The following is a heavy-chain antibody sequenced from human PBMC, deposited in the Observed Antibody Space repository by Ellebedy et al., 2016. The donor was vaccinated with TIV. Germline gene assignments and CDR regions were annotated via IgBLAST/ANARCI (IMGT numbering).Heavy chain of an antibody. V-gene: IGHV3-48*02. CDR2: VSPSSTVI. Sequence: GESLKISXVASGFTFSNYYLHWVRQAPGKGLEWISCVSPSSTVIYYADSVKSRFTISRDDARNSLYLRMNSLRDDDTAVYYCARPAAAGNSPGWGQGTLVTVSS. CDR1: GFTFSNYY. CDR3: ARPAAAGNSPG. D-gene: IGHD6-25*01. J-gene: IGHJ4*02.